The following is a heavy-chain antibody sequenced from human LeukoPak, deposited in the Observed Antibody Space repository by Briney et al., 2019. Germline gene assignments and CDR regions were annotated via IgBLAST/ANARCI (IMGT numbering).Heavy chain of an antibody. CDR3: ARGSIEYYDFWSGYYKGGPYYFDY. CDR1: GYTFTSYD. J-gene: IGHJ4*02. Sequence: ASVKVSCKASGYTFTSYDINLVRQAPGQGLEWMGWMNPNSGNTGYAQKFQGRVTMTRNTSISTAYMELSSLRSEDTAVYYCARGSIEYYDFWSGYYKGGPYYFDYWGQGTLVTVSS. V-gene: IGHV1-8*01. CDR2: MNPNSGNT. D-gene: IGHD3-3*01.